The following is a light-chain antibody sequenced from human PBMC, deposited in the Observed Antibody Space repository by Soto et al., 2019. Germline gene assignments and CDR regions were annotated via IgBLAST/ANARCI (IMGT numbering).Light chain of an antibody. CDR3: CSYAGSSTYV. CDR2: EGS. J-gene: IGLJ1*01. Sequence: ALTQPASLSGSPGQSITISCTGTSSDVGSYNLVSWYQQHPGKAPKLMIYEGSKRPSGVSNRFSGSKSGNTASLTISGLQAEDEADYYCCSYAGSSTYVFGTGTKVTVL. CDR1: SSDVGSYNL. V-gene: IGLV2-23*01.